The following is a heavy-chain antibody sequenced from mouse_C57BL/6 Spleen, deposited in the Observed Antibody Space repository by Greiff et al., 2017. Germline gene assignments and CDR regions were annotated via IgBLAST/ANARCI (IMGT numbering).Heavy chain of an antibody. Sequence: VQLQQSGAELVKPGASVKMSCKASGYTFTTYPIEWMKQNHGKSLEWIGNFHPYNDDTKYNEKFKGKAILTVEKSSSTIYLELSRLTSDYSAVYSCARRDYGSSYFDYWGQGTTLTVSS. CDR3: ARRDYGSSYFDY. CDR2: FHPYNDDT. D-gene: IGHD1-1*01. J-gene: IGHJ2*01. V-gene: IGHV1-47*01. CDR1: GYTFTTYP.